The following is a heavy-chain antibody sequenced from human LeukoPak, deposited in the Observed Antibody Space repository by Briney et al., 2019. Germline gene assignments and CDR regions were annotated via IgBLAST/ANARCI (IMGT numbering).Heavy chain of an antibody. J-gene: IGHJ5*02. V-gene: IGHV5-51*07. D-gene: IGHD2/OR15-2a*01. CDR1: GYDFYGYW. Sequence: GESLKISCKGSGYDFYGYWIGWVHQMSGKGLEWVGIIYPDDSKIIYSPSFEGQFTLSADKSISTAYLQWSSLKASDTAIYYCARFNSPSLSGNRFDPWGQGTLVTVSS. CDR2: IYPDDSKI. CDR3: ARFNSPSLSGNRFDP.